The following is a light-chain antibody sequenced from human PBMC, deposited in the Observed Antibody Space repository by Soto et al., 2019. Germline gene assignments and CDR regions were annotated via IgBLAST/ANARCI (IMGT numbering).Light chain of an antibody. J-gene: IGKJ1*01. Sequence: EIVMTQSPGTLSLSPGERATLSCRASQSVSSSYLAWYQQKPGQAPRLLIYGASSRATGIPDRFSGSGSGTDFTLTISRLEPEDFAVYYCQQYGSSRTFGQGPKVDI. CDR2: GAS. CDR3: QQYGSSRT. CDR1: QSVSSSY. V-gene: IGKV3-20*01.